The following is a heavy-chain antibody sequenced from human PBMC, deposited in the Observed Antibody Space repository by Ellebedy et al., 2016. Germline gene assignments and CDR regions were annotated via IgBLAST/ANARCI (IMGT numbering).Heavy chain of an antibody. CDR2: ISSSGTTI. V-gene: IGHV3-11*01. J-gene: IGHJ4*02. Sequence: GGSLRLSCAASGFTFSDYYMSWIRQAPGKGLEWVSYISSSGTTIYYADSVKGRFTIPRDNAKYSLHRQMNTLRAEDTAVYYCARWRGPDYVWGSYRWYYFDYWGQGTLVTVSS. D-gene: IGHD3-16*02. CDR3: ARWRGPDYVWGSYRWYYFDY. CDR1: GFTFSDYY.